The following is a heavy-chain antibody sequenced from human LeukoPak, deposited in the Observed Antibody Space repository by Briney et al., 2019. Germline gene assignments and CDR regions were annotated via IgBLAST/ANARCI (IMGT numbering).Heavy chain of an antibody. V-gene: IGHV1-69*13. Sequence: GASVKVSCKASGGTXSSYAISGVRQAPGQGLGWMGGIIPIFGTANYAQKFQGRVTITADESTSTAYMELSSLRSEDTAVYYCARAKLRVVAATEDSYYYGMDVWGQGTTVTVSS. J-gene: IGHJ6*02. CDR1: GGTXSSYA. CDR3: ARAKLRVVAATEDSYYYGMDV. CDR2: IIPIFGTA. D-gene: IGHD2-15*01.